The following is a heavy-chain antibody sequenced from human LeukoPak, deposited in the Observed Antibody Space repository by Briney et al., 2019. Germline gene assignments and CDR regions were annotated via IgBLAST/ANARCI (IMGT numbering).Heavy chain of an antibody. Sequence: GGSLRLSCAASGFTFSSFLMTWVRQAPGKGLEWVARIQEDGSEKYYVAAVKGRFTISRDNARDSLYLQINSLRAEDTAVYYCARCMVGTTNWFDPWGQGTLVTVSS. CDR3: ARCMVGTTNWFDP. CDR2: IQEDGSEK. CDR1: GFTFSSFL. J-gene: IGHJ5*02. V-gene: IGHV3-7*05. D-gene: IGHD1-26*01.